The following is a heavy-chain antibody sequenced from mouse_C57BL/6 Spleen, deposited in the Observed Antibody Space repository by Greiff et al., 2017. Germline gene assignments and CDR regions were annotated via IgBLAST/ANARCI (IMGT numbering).Heavy chain of an antibody. CDR1: GFTFTDYY. Sequence: DVKLVESGGGLVQPGGSLSLSCAASGFTFTDYYMSWVRQPPGKALEWLGFIRNKANGYTTEYSASVKGRFTISRDNSQSILYLQMNALRAEDSATYYCARYTGKTTYYFDYWGQGTTLTVSS. V-gene: IGHV7-3*01. J-gene: IGHJ2*01. D-gene: IGHD5-5*01. CDR2: IRNKANGYTT. CDR3: ARYTGKTTYYFDY.